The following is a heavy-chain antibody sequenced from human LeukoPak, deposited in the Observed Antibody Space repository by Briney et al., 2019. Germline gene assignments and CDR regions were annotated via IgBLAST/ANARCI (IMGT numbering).Heavy chain of an antibody. V-gene: IGHV1-69*01. D-gene: IGHD3-22*01. CDR2: IIPIFGTA. CDR3: ARETYDSSGYYYEGIDY. Sequence: SSVKVSCKASGYTFTGYYMHWVRQAPGQGLEWMGGIIPIFGTANYAQKFQGRVTITADESTSTAYMALSSLRSEDTAVYYCARETYDSSGYYYEGIDYWGQGTLVTVSS. CDR1: GYTFTGYY. J-gene: IGHJ4*02.